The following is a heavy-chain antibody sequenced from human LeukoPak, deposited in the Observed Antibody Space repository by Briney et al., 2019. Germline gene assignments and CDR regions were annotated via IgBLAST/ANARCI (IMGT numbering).Heavy chain of an antibody. D-gene: IGHD6-19*01. Sequence: GGSLRLSCAASGFTFSSYRMHWVRQAPGKGLVWVSRINSDGSSTDYADSVKGRFTISRDNAKNTLYLQMNSLRAEDTAVYYCARIGYSNGWYYSDYWGQGTLVTVCS. J-gene: IGHJ4*02. CDR3: ARIGYSNGWYYSDY. CDR2: INSDGSST. CDR1: GFTFSSYR. V-gene: IGHV3-74*01.